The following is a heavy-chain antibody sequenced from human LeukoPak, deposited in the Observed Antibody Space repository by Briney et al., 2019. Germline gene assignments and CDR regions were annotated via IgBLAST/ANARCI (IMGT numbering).Heavy chain of an antibody. D-gene: IGHD6-13*01. CDR1: GFTFSSYA. J-gene: IGHJ6*02. Sequence: GGSLRLFCAASGFTFSSYAMSWVRQAPGKGLEWVGRIKSKTDGGTTDYAAPVKGRFTISRDDSKNTLYLQMNSLKTEDTAVYYCMQTNGYSSSWEYYYYGMDVWGQGTTVTVSS. CDR3: MQTNGYSSSWEYYYYGMDV. V-gene: IGHV3-15*01. CDR2: IKSKTDGGTT.